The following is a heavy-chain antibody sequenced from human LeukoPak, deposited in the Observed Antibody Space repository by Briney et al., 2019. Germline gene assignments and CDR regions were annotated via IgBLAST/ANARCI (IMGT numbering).Heavy chain of an antibody. V-gene: IGHV4-4*02. CDR2: IYHTGST. CDR1: GDSISSSNW. D-gene: IGHD3-10*01. Sequence: PSGTLSLTCAVYGDSISSSNWWRWARQPPGKGLVWHGEIYHTGSTNYNPSLKSRVTISVDTSNNQLSLQLSCVTAADTAVYYCAILSYYNGSGSYLIDYWGQGTLVSVSS. J-gene: IGHJ4*02. CDR3: AILSYYNGSGSYLIDY.